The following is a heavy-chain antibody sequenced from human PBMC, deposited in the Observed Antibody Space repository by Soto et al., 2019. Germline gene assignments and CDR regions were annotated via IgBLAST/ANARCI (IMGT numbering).Heavy chain of an antibody. Sequence: GGSLRLSCAASGFTFSSYEMNWVRQAPGKGLGWDSYISSSGSTIYYADSVKGRFTISRDNAKNSLYLQMNSLRAEDTAVYYCARGIAVAGNYFDYWGQGTLVTVSS. CDR3: ARGIAVAGNYFDY. CDR1: GFTFSSYE. J-gene: IGHJ4*02. V-gene: IGHV3-48*03. CDR2: ISSSGSTI. D-gene: IGHD6-19*01.